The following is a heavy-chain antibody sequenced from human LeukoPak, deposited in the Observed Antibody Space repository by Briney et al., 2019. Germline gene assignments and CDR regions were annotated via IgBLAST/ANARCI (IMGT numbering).Heavy chain of an antibody. D-gene: IGHD4-17*01. CDR1: GFTFKNYD. V-gene: IGHV3-13*01. CDR3: AKDRTVLFVYYFDY. Sequence: GGSLRLSCAASGFTFKNYDMHWVRQPTGKGPEWVSSITILGDTYCLDSVKGRFTISRDSAKNSLYLQMSGLKAEDTAVYYCAKDRTVLFVYYFDYWGQGTLVTVSS. CDR2: ITILGDT. J-gene: IGHJ4*02.